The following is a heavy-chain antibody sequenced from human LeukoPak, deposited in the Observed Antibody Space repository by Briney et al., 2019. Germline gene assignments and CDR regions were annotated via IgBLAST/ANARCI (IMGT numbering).Heavy chain of an antibody. D-gene: IGHD3-10*01. V-gene: IGHV3-7*01. CDR2: IKQDGSEK. CDR3: ARDLRGVTMVRGVTAVIHYYYYMDV. Sequence: GGSLRHSCAASGFTLSSYWTSWVRQAPGKGLEWVANIKQDGSEKYYVDSVKGRFTISRDNAKNSLFLQMNSLRAEDTAVYYCARDLRGVTMVRGVTAVIHYYYYMDVWGKGTTVTVSS. CDR1: GFTLSSYW. J-gene: IGHJ6*03.